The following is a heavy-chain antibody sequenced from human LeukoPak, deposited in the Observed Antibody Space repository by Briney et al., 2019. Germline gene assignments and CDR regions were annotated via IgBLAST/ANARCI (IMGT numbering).Heavy chain of an antibody. D-gene: IGHD2-2*01. CDR2: IIGGAGGT. V-gene: IGHV3-23*01. CDR1: GFSFSSHG. CDR3: AHGSMYQLDY. Sequence: GRCLRLSCVASGFSFSSHGMSWVRQAPGKGMEWVSGIIGGAGGTYYADSVKGRFTISRDNAKNTLYLQMNSLRAEDTAVYYCAHGSMYQLDYWGQGTLVTVSS. J-gene: IGHJ4*02.